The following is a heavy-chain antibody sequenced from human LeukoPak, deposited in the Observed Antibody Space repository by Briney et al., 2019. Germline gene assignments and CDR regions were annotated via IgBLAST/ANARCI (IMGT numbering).Heavy chain of an antibody. CDR1: GGSFSGYY. D-gene: IGHD5-18*01. V-gene: IGHV4-59*01. CDR3: AREYRPYYYYYMDV. Sequence: PSETLSLTCTVYGGSFSGYYWSWIRQPPGKGLEWIGYIYYSGSTNYNPSLKSRVTISVDTSKNQFSLKLSSVTAADTAVYYCAREYRPYYYYYMDVWGKGTTVTVSS. CDR2: IYYSGST. J-gene: IGHJ6*03.